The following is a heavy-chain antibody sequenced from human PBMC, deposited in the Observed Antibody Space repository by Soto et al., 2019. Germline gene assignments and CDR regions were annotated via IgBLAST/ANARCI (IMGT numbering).Heavy chain of an antibody. CDR1: GYTFTSYG. V-gene: IGHV1-18*01. CDR2: ISAYNDNT. J-gene: IGHJ6*02. Sequence: ASVKVSCKASGYTFTSYGVSWVRQAPGQGLEWMGWISAYNDNTNYAQKFQGRVTMTTDTSTSTAYMELRSLRSDDTAVYYCTRCYCDTLSGAHYYGMDVWGRGTTVTVSS. CDR3: TRCYCDTLSGAHYYGMDV. D-gene: IGHD3-9*01.